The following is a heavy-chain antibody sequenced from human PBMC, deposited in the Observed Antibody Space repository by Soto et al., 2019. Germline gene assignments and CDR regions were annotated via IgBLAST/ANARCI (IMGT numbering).Heavy chain of an antibody. Sequence: ASVKVSCKASGDTLSNFDFNWVRQATGQGLEWMGWMYPNNGQTAYARTFQGRVTMTWNSSISTAYMELSSLTSEDTAVYYCATMIRGLIHWLDPWGQGTLVTV. CDR3: ATMIRGLIHWLDP. V-gene: IGHV1-8*01. CDR1: GDTLSNFD. D-gene: IGHD3-16*01. J-gene: IGHJ5*02. CDR2: MYPNNGQT.